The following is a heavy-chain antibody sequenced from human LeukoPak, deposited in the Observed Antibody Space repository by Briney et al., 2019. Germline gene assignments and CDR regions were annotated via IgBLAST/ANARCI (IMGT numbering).Heavy chain of an antibody. J-gene: IGHJ6*03. CDR2: IYHSGST. CDR3: ARTIYYYYMDV. Sequence: SETLSLTCTVSGYSISSGYYWGWIRQPPGKGLEWIGSIYHSGSTYYNPSLKSRVTISVDTSKNHFSLKLSSVTAADTAVYYCARTIYYYYMDVWGKGTTVTVSS. D-gene: IGHD3-3*01. V-gene: IGHV4-38-2*02. CDR1: GYSISSGYY.